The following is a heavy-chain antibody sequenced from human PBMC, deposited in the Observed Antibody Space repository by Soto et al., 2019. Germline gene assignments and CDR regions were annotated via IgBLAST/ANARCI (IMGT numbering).Heavy chain of an antibody. CDR1: GGTFSSYA. CDR3: ARSFYGSGSYYNVFWFDP. V-gene: IGHV1-69*01. CDR2: IIPIFGTA. D-gene: IGHD3-10*01. Sequence: QVQLVQSGAEVKKPGSSVKVSCKASGGTFSSYAISWVRQAPGQGLEWMGGIIPIFGTANYAQKFQGRVTITADEATSTAYTELSSLRSEDTAVYYCARSFYGSGSYYNVFWFDPWGQGTLVTVSS. J-gene: IGHJ5*02.